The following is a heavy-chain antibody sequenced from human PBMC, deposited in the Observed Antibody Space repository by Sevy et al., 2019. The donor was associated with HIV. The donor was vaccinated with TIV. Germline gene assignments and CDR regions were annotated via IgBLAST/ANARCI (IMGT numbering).Heavy chain of an antibody. J-gene: IGHJ4*02. CDR3: ARVGRSSGWYHFDY. CDR1: GYTFTGYY. D-gene: IGHD6-19*01. V-gene: IGHV1-2*02. Sequence: ASVKVFCKASGYTFTGYYMHWVRQAPGQGLEWMGWINPNSGGTNYAQKFQDRVTMTRDTSISTAYMELSRLRSDDTAVYYCARVGRSSGWYHFDYWGQGTLVTVSS. CDR2: INPNSGGT.